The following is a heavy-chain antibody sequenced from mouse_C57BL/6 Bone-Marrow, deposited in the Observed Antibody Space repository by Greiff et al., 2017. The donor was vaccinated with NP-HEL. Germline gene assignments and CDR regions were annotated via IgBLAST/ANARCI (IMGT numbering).Heavy chain of an antibody. D-gene: IGHD1-1*01. V-gene: IGHV14-2*01. CDR2: IDPEDGET. CDR3: ASHGSSPYYCEY. Sequence: EVKLMESGAELVKPGASVKLSCTASGFNIKDYYMHWVKQRTEQGLEWIGRIDPEDGETKYAPKFQGKATITADTSSNTAYLQLSSLTSEDTAVYYCASHGSSPYYCEYWGQDTTLTVSS. J-gene: IGHJ2*01. CDR1: GFNIKDYY.